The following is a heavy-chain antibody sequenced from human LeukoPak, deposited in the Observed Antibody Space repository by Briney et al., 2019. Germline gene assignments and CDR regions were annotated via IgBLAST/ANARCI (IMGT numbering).Heavy chain of an antibody. CDR1: GFTFTTYG. D-gene: IGHD3-10*01. Sequence: GGSLRLSCAASGFTFTTYGMSWVRQAPGKGLEWVSAISGGGDSTYYADSVKGRFTISRDNSKNTLYLQLNSLRAEDTAIYYCAKSGGGSGTNYWGQGTLVTASS. CDR2: ISGGGDST. J-gene: IGHJ4*02. V-gene: IGHV3-23*01. CDR3: AKSGGGSGTNY.